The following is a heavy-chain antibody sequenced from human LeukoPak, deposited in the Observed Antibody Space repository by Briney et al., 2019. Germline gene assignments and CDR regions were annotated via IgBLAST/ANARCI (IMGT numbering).Heavy chain of an antibody. Sequence: RPGGSLRLSRAASGFTFDDYGMSWVRQAPGKGLEWVSGINWNGGSTGYADSVRGRFTISRDNAKNSLYLQMHSLRAEDTALYYCVRDNPRCCGVVPANIDDYWGQGTLVTVSS. CDR3: VRDNPRCCGVVPANIDDY. CDR2: INWNGGST. D-gene: IGHD2-15*01. CDR1: GFTFDDYG. J-gene: IGHJ4*02. V-gene: IGHV3-20*04.